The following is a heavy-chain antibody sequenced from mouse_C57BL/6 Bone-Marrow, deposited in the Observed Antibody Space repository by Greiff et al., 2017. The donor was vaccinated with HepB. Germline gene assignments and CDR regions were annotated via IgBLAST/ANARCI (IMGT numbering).Heavy chain of an antibody. J-gene: IGHJ3*01. CDR2: ISYDGSN. CDR1: GYSITSGYY. Sequence: VQLQQSGPGLVKPSQSLSLTCSVTGYSITSGYYWNWIRQFPGNKLEWMGYISYDGSNNYNPSLKNRISITRDTSKNQFFLKLNSVTTEDTATYYCAYLAWFAYWGQGTLVTVSA. V-gene: IGHV3-6*01. CDR3: AYLAWFAY.